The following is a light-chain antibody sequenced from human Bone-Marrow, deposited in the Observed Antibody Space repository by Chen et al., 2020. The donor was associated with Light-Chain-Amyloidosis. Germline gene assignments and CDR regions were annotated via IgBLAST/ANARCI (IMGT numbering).Light chain of an antibody. V-gene: IGKV3-20*01. CDR1: QTISSNY. Sequence: EIVLTQSPGTLSLSPGEGANLSCRASQTISSNYLTWYQQKFGQATRLLIYGSSSRATGIPDRFTGSGSGTDFTLTINRLEPEEFAMYYCQQYGTSPLTFGGGTKVEIK. J-gene: IGKJ4*01. CDR2: GSS. CDR3: QQYGTSPLT.